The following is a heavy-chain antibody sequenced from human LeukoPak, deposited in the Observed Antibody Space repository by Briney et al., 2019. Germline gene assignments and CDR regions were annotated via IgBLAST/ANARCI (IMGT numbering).Heavy chain of an antibody. V-gene: IGHV1-18*01. J-gene: IGHJ4*02. CDR1: GYTSTSYG. CDR3: ARAPIAAAGNKEQWLVVLGDY. D-gene: IGHD6-13*01. Sequence: ASVKVSCKASGYTSTSYGISWVRQAPGQGLEWMGWISAYNGNTNYAQKLQGRVTMTTDTSTSTAYMELRSLRSDDTAVYYCARAPIAAAGNKEQWLVVLGDYWGQGTLVTVSS. CDR2: ISAYNGNT.